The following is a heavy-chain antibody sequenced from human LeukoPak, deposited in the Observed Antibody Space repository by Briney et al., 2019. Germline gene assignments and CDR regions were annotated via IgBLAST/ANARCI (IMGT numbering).Heavy chain of an antibody. J-gene: IGHJ3*02. D-gene: IGHD3-10*01. CDR1: GGSISSGSYY. V-gene: IGHV4-61*02. CDR2: IYTSGST. CDR3: ARSRFDAFDI. Sequence: SETLSLTCTVSGGSISSGSYYWSWIRQPAGKGLEWIGRIYTSGSTNYNPSLKSRVTISVDTSKNQFSLKLSSVTALDTAVYYCARSRFDAFDIWGQGTMVTVSS.